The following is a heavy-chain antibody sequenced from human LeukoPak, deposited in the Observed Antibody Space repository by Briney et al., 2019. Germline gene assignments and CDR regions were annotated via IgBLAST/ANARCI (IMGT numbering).Heavy chain of an antibody. CDR1: GFTFSSYA. D-gene: IGHD3-22*01. CDR3: ARDFVDITMIVVVTNYYYYGMDV. J-gene: IGHJ6*02. Sequence: GGSLRLSCAASGFTFSSYAMHWVRQAPGKGPEWVAVISYDGSNKYYADSVKGRFTISRDNSKNTLYLQMNSLRAEDTAVYYCARDFVDITMIVVVTNYYYYGMDVWGQGTTVTVSS. V-gene: IGHV3-30-3*01. CDR2: ISYDGSNK.